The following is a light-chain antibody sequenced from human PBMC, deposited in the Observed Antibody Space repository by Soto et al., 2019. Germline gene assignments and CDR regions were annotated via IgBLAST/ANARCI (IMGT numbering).Light chain of an antibody. J-gene: IGKJ1*01. CDR3: XXYNNWPRT. V-gene: IGKV3-15*01. CDR2: GAS. CDR1: QSVSSN. Sequence: EIVMTQSPATLSVSPGERATLSCRASQSVSSNLAWYQQKPGQAPRLLIYGASTRATGIPARFSGSGSGTEFTLTISSLQSEDFAVYYXXXYNNWPRTFGQGTKVDI.